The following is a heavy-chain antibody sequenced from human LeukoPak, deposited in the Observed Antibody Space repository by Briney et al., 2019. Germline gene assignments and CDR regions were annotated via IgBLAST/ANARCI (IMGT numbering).Heavy chain of an antibody. J-gene: IGHJ5*02. CDR2: IYYSGST. Sequence: SETLSLTCTVSGCSISSSSYYWGWIRQPPGKGLEWIGSIYYSGSTYYNPSLKSRVTISVDTSKNQFSLKLNSVTAADTAVYYCARIRGSSVQPFDPWGQGTLVTVSS. V-gene: IGHV4-39*07. D-gene: IGHD6-19*01. CDR3: ARIRGSSVQPFDP. CDR1: GCSISSSSYY.